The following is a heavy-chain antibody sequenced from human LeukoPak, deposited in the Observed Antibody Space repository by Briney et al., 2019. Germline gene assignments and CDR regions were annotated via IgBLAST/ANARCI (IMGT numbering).Heavy chain of an antibody. CDR1: GFTFRSYA. CDR3: AKDYYDSSGYYDY. Sequence: GGSLRLSCAASGFTFRSYAMSWVRQAPGKGLEWVSAISGSGGSTYYADSVKGRFTISRDNSKNTLYPQMNSLRAEDTAVYYCAKDYYDSSGYYDYWGQGTLVTVSS. CDR2: ISGSGGST. V-gene: IGHV3-23*01. D-gene: IGHD3-22*01. J-gene: IGHJ4*02.